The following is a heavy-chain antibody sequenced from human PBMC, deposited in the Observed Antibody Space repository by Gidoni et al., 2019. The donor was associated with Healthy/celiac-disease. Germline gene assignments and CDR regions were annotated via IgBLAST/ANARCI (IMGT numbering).Heavy chain of an antibody. Sequence: QVQLQESGPGLVKPSETLSLTCTVSGGSISSYYWSWIRQPAGKGLEWIGRIYTSGSTNYNPSLKSRVTMSVDTSKNQFSLKLSSVTAADTAVYYCAREVYCSGGSCYPAANWFDPWGQGTLVTVSS. V-gene: IGHV4-4*07. CDR1: GGSISSYY. CDR2: IYTSGST. J-gene: IGHJ5*02. CDR3: AREVYCSGGSCYPAANWFDP. D-gene: IGHD2-15*01.